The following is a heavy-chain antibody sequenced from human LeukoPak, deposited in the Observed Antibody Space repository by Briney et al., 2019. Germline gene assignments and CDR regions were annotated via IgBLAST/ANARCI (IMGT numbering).Heavy chain of an antibody. V-gene: IGHV3-20*04. CDR3: ARATETGYCSSTSCLDDAFDI. Sequence: PGGSLRLSCAASGFTFDDYGMSWVRQAPGKGLEWVSGINWNGGSTGYADSVKGRFTISRDNAKNSLYLQMNSLRAEDTASYYCARATETGYCSSTSCLDDAFDIWGQGTMVTVSS. D-gene: IGHD2-2*01. CDR1: GFTFDDYG. CDR2: INWNGGST. J-gene: IGHJ3*02.